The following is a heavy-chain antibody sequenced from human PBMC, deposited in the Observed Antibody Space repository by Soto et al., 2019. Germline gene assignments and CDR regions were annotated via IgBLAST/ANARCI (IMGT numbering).Heavy chain of an antibody. V-gene: IGHV3-23*01. Sequence: GGSLRLSCAASGFTFSSYAMSWVRQAPGKGLEWVSAISGSGGSTYYADSVKGRFTISRDNSKNTLYLQMNSRRAEDTAVYYCAKPFLYSGYDLYYFDYWGQGTLVTVSS. CDR1: GFTFSSYA. CDR3: AKPFLYSGYDLYYFDY. CDR2: ISGSGGST. J-gene: IGHJ4*02. D-gene: IGHD5-12*01.